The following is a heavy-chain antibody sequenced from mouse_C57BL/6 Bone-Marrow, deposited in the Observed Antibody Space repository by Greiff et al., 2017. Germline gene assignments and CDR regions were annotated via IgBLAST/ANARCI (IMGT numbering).Heavy chain of an antibody. D-gene: IGHD2-4*01. Sequence: VQLQQSGPELVKPGASVKISCEASGYTFTDYYMNWVKQSHGKSLEWIGDINPNNGGTSYNQKFKGKATLTVDKSSSTAYMELRRLTSEDSAVYYCARSGDYDTFYYYAMDYWGQGTSVTVSS. CDR1: GYTFTDYY. CDR3: ARSGDYDTFYYYAMDY. V-gene: IGHV1-26*01. J-gene: IGHJ4*01. CDR2: INPNNGGT.